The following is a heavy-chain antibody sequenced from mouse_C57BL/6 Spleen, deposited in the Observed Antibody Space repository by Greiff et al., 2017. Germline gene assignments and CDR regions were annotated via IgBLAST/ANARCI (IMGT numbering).Heavy chain of an antibody. D-gene: IGHD2-4*01. J-gene: IGHJ3*01. V-gene: IGHV1-64*01. CDR1: GYTFTSYW. CDR3: ARMSYDSWFAY. CDR2: IHPNSGST. Sequence: QVQLKQPGAELVKPGASVKLSCKASGYTFTSYWMHWVKQRPGQGLEWIGMIHPNSGSTNYNEKFKSKATLTVDKSSSTAYMQLSSLTSEDSAVYYCARMSYDSWFAYWGQGTLVTVSA.